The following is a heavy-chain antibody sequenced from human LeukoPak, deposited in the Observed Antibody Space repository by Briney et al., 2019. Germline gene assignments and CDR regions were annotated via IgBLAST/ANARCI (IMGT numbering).Heavy chain of an antibody. V-gene: IGHV3-23*01. Sequence: GGSLRLSCAVSGFTFSSYGMSWVRQAPGKGLEWVSGISGSGMSTYYADPVKGRFTISRDNSKNTLYLQMISLRAEDTAIYYCAKDLRRTYYGDSVDYWGQGTLVTVSS. D-gene: IGHD4-17*01. CDR2: ISGSGMST. CDR1: GFTFSSYG. J-gene: IGHJ4*02. CDR3: AKDLRRTYYGDSVDY.